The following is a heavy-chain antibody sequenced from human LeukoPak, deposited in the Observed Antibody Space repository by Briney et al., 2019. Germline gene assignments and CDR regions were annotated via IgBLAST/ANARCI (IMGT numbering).Heavy chain of an antibody. CDR3: ARDPSRLGGYSNFDY. Sequence: GSLRLSCAASGFTFSSYAMHWVRQAPGKGLEWVAVISYDGSNKYYADSVKGRFTISRDNSKNTLYLQMNSLRAEDTAVYYCARDPSRLGGYSNFDYWGQGTLVTVSS. D-gene: IGHD4-11*01. CDR1: GFTFSSYA. V-gene: IGHV3-30*04. CDR2: ISYDGSNK. J-gene: IGHJ4*02.